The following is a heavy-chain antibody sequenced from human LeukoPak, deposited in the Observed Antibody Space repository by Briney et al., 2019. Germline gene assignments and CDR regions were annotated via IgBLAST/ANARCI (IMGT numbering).Heavy chain of an antibody. Sequence: GGSLRLSCTTSGLTFSTSGFNWVRQAPGKGLDWVASIGPTGFDRYHADSIKGRFTISRDNANNFLYLQMDSLRAEDTAVYYCATETNGRHYDYWGQGTLLTVSP. CDR3: ATETNGRHYDY. CDR2: IGPTGFDR. V-gene: IGHV3-21*06. CDR1: GLTFSTSG. D-gene: IGHD1-14*01. J-gene: IGHJ4*02.